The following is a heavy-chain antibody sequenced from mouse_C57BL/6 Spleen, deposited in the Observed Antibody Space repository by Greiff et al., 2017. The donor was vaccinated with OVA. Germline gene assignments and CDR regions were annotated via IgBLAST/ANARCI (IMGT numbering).Heavy chain of an antibody. CDR3: ARYDTTVGEAMDY. Sequence: QVQLKQSGAELVKPGASVKISCKASGYAFSSYWMNWVKQRPGKGLEWIGQIYPGDGDTNYNGKFKGKATLTADKSSSTAYMQLSSLTSEDSAVYFCARYDTTVGEAMDYWGQGTSVTVSS. V-gene: IGHV1-80*01. CDR2: IYPGDGDT. CDR1: GYAFSSYW. D-gene: IGHD1-1*01. J-gene: IGHJ4*01.